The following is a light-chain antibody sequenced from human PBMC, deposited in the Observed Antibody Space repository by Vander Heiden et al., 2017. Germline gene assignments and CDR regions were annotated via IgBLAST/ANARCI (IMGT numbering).Light chain of an antibody. CDR1: QTISNF. CDR3: QQSSSTPWT. Sequence: DIKMTQSPPSLSASVGDRVTITCRASQTISNFLNWYQQKPGKAHKLLIYGASSLESGVPSRFSGLMSRTDFTLTINRLQPEDFATYFCQQSSSTPWTFGQGTKV. J-gene: IGKJ1*01. CDR2: GAS. V-gene: IGKV1-39*01.